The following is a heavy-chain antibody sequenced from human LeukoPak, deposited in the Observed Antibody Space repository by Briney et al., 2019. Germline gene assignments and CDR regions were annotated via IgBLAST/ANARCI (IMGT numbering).Heavy chain of an antibody. Sequence: SETLSLTCAVYGGSFSGYYWSWIRQPPGKGLEWIGEINHSGSTNYNPSLKSRVTISVDKSKNQFSLKLSSVTAADTAVYYCTGNYYGSGSYADFDYWGQGTLVTVSS. CDR3: TGNYYGSGSYADFDY. D-gene: IGHD3-10*01. J-gene: IGHJ4*02. V-gene: IGHV4-34*01. CDR1: GGSFSGYY. CDR2: INHSGST.